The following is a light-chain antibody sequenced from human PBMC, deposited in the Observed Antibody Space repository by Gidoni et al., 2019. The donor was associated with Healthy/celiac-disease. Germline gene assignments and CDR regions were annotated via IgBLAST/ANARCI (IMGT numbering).Light chain of an antibody. CDR3: SSYTSSSTVV. CDR2: DVS. V-gene: IGLV2-14*01. Sequence: QSALTQPASVSGSPGQSITISCTGTSSDVGGYNYVPWYQQHPGKAPKLLLYDVSNRPSGVSTRFSGSKSCNTASLTISGLQAEDEADYYCSSYTSSSTVVFGGGTKLTVL. J-gene: IGLJ2*01. CDR1: SSDVGGYNY.